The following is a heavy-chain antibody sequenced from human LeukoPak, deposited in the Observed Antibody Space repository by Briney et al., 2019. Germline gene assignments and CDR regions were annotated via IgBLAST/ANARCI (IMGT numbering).Heavy chain of an antibody. D-gene: IGHD3-22*01. CDR3: ARDLDYYDSSGYYILLDY. V-gene: IGHV3-11*04. J-gene: IGHJ4*02. Sequence: EPGGSLRLSCAASGFTFSDYYMSWIRQAPGKGLEWVSYISSSGSTIYYADSVKGRFTISRDNAKNSLYLQMNSLRAEDTAVYYCARDLDYYDSSGYYILLDYWGQGTLVTVSS. CDR2: ISSSGSTI. CDR1: GFTFSDYY.